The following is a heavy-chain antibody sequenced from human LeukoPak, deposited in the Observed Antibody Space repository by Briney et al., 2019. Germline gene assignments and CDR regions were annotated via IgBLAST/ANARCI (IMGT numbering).Heavy chain of an antibody. CDR1: GGSISAYY. CDR2: ISYSGST. J-gene: IGHJ5*02. Sequence: SETLSLTCTVSGGSISAYYWSWFRQPPGKGLEWIGFISYSGSTNYNPSLKSRVTISVDTSKNQFSLKLSSVTPADTAVYYCARRGRWSRQGGWFDPWGQGTLVTVSS. V-gene: IGHV4-59*12. D-gene: IGHD3-3*01. CDR3: ARRGRWSRQGGWFDP.